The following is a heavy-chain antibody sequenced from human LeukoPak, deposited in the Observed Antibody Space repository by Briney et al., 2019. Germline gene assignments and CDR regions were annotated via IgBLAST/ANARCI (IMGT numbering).Heavy chain of an antibody. CDR1: GFTFSSYA. V-gene: IGHV3-23*01. D-gene: IGHD2-8*01. Sequence: GGSLRLSCAASGFTFSSYAMSWVRQAPGKGLEWVSAISGSGGSTYYADSVKGRFTISRDNAKNSLYLQMNSLRAEDTAVYYCARENSVLMVYAYFDYWGQGTLVTVSS. CDR2: ISGSGGST. CDR3: ARENSVLMVYAYFDY. J-gene: IGHJ4*02.